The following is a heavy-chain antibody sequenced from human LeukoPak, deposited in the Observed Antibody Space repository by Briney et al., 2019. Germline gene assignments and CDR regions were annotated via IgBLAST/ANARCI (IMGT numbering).Heavy chain of an antibody. CDR1: GFSFSSYA. J-gene: IGHJ4*02. D-gene: IGHD1-26*01. CDR2: ISGSGGST. V-gene: IGHV3-23*01. Sequence: GGSLRLSCAASGFSFSSYAMSWVRQAPGKGLEWVSTISGSGGSTYYADSVKGRFTISRDNSKNTLYLQMNSLRAEDTAVYYCAKGGRGENYYAPFDYWGQGTLVTVSS. CDR3: AKGGRGENYYAPFDY.